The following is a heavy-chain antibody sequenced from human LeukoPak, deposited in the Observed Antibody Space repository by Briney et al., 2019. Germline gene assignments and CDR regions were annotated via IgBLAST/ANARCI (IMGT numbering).Heavy chain of an antibody. CDR2: IYYSGST. D-gene: IGHD3-9*01. CDR1: GGSISSSSYY. J-gene: IGHJ5*02. Sequence: SETLSLTCTVSGGSISSSSYYWGWIRQPPGKGLEWIGSIYYSGSTYYNPSLKSRVTISVDTSKNQFSLKLSSVTAADTAVYYCARRRYFDGFDPWGQGTLVTVSS. V-gene: IGHV4-39*07. CDR3: ARRRYFDGFDP.